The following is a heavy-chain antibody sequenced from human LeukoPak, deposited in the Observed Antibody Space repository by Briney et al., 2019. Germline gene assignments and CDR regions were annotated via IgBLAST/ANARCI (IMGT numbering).Heavy chain of an antibody. D-gene: IGHD3-10*01. CDR3: AKAYSGGPLYASGSNDY. CDR1: GFTFSSYA. J-gene: IGHJ4*02. CDR2: ISGSGGST. V-gene: IGHV3-23*01. Sequence: PGGSLRLSCTASGFTFSSYAMTCVRQAPGKGLEWVSGISGSGGSTDYADSVKGRFTISRDNSKNTLFLQMNSLRAEDTAVYYCAKAYSGGPLYASGSNDYWGQGTLVTVSS.